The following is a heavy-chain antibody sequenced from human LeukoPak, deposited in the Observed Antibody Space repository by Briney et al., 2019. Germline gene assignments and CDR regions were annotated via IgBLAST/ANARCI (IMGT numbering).Heavy chain of an antibody. CDR3: ARGAPAAGDDPFDI. CDR1: GHTFTDYY. J-gene: IGHJ3*02. Sequence: ASVKVSCKASGHTFTDYYMHWVRQAPGQGLEWMGWINPNSGGTNYAQEFQGRVTMTSDTSISTAYMELSRLRSDDTAVYFCARGAPAAGDDPFDIWGQGTMVTVSS. CDR2: INPNSGGT. D-gene: IGHD6-25*01. V-gene: IGHV1-2*02.